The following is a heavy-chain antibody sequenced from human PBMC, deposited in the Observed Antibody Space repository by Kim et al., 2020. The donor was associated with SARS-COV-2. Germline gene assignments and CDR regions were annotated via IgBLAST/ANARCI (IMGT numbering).Heavy chain of an antibody. J-gene: IGHJ6*02. CDR3: ATAPPIAVAGSYYYYYGMDV. V-gene: IGHV1-24*01. CDR2: FDPEEGEK. D-gene: IGHD6-19*01. Sequence: MGGFDPEEGEKIHAQKCQGRVTMTEDTSTDTAYMELSSLRSEDTAVYYCATAPPIAVAGSYYYYYGMDVWGQGTTVTVSS.